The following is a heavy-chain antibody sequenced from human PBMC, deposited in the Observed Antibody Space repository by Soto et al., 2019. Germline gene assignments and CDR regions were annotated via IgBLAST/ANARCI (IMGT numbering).Heavy chain of an antibody. CDR3: AKGVESWIQRWAYFDY. CDR1: GFTFSSYA. Sequence: EVQLLESGGGLVQPGGSLGLSCAASGFTFSSYAMSWVRQAPGKGLEWVSAISGSGGSTYYADSVKGRFTISRDNSKNALYLQMNRLRADDTAVYYCAKGVESWIQRWAYFDYWGQGTLVTVSS. V-gene: IGHV3-23*01. J-gene: IGHJ4*02. CDR2: ISGSGGST. D-gene: IGHD5-18*01.